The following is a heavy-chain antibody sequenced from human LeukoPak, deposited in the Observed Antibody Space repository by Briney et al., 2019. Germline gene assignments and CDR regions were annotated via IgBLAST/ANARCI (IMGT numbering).Heavy chain of an antibody. J-gene: IGHJ5*02. D-gene: IGHD3-10*01. CDR1: GYTFTSYY. Sequence: ASVKVSCKASGYTFTSYYMHWVRQAPGQGLEWMGIINPSGGSTSYAQKFQGRVTMTRDTSTGTVYMELSSLRSEDTAVYYCASGGMWFGDFTNWFDPWGQGTLVTVSS. V-gene: IGHV1-46*01. CDR2: INPSGGST. CDR3: ASGGMWFGDFTNWFDP.